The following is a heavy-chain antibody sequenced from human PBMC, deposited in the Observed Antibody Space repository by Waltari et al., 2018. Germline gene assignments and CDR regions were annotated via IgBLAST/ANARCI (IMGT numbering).Heavy chain of an antibody. D-gene: IGHD2-15*01. CDR1: GFTFSSYW. V-gene: IGHV3-74*01. J-gene: IGHJ6*02. CDR2: SKSDGGGT. CDR3: ASHRPGGYGMDV. Sequence: EVQRVESGGGLVQPGGSVRLYCAAAGFTFSSYWMHWVRQAPGKGLVWVSRSKSDGGGTTYADSVKGRFTTSRDNAKNTLFLQMNSLRAEDTAVYYCASHRPGGYGMDVWGQGTTVTVSS.